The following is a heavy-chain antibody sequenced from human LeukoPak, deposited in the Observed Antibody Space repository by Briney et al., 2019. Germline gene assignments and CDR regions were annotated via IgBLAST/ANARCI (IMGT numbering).Heavy chain of an antibody. CDR2: IIPIFGTA. D-gene: IGHD5-12*01. CDR1: GGTFSSYA. V-gene: IGHV1-69*01. CDR3: ARPIVATIGGAAYGMDV. J-gene: IGHJ6*02. Sequence: SVKVSCKASGGTFSSYAISWVRQAPGQGLEWMGGIIPIFGTANYAQKFQGRVTFTADESTSTAYMELSSLRSEDTAVYYCARPIVATIGGAAYGMDVWGQGTTVTVSS.